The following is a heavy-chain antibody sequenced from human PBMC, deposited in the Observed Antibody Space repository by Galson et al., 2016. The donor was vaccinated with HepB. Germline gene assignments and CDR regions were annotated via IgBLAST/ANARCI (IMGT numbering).Heavy chain of an antibody. D-gene: IGHD3-9*01. CDR2: ISGNVYST. J-gene: IGHJ4*02. CDR1: GFTFRTYA. V-gene: IGHV3-23*01. CDR3: AKVHDILSGFYKSYFDN. Sequence: SLRLSCAASGFTFRTYAMIWVRQAPGKGLEWVSTISGNVYSTYYADSVKGRFTISRDNSKNTLSLQMNSLRADDTAVYYCAKVHDILSGFYKSYFDNWGQGTVVAASS.